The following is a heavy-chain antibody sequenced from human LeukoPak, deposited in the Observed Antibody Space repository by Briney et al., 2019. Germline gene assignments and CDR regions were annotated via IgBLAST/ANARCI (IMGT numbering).Heavy chain of an antibody. J-gene: IGHJ4*02. CDR3: AKVVVVVITTGGFFDY. V-gene: IGHV3-64*01. CDR2: ISSNGGST. CDR1: GFTFSSYA. Sequence: PGGSLRLSCAASGFTFSSYAMHWVRQAPGKGLEYVSAISSNGGSTYYANSVKGRFTISRDNSKNTLYLQMNSLRAEDTAVYYCAKVVVVVITTGGFFDYWGQGTLVTVSS. D-gene: IGHD3-22*01.